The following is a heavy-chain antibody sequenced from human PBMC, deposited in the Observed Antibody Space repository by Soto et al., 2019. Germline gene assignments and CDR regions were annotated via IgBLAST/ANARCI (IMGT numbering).Heavy chain of an antibody. CDR2: ISGSGGST. D-gene: IGHD3-22*01. V-gene: IGHV3-23*01. CDR1: GFTFSSYA. J-gene: IGHJ3*02. CDR3: AKTGTYESSGYYPIDAFDI. Sequence: PAGSLRLSCAASGFTFSSYAMSWVRQAPGKGMQWVSAISGSGGSTYYADSVKGRFTISRDNSKNTLYLQMNSLRAEDTAVYYSAKTGTYESSGYYPIDAFDIWGQGTMVTVSS.